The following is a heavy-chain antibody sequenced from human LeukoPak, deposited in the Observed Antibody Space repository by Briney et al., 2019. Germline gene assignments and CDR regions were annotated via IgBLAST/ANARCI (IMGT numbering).Heavy chain of an antibody. D-gene: IGHD3-3*01. V-gene: IGHV1-46*01. CDR2: INPSGGST. J-gene: IGHJ3*02. CDR3: ARAYDFWSGLDAFDI. Sequence: ASVKVSCKASGYTFTSYYMHWVRQAPGQGLEWMGIINPSGGSTSYAQKFQGRVTMTRDTSTSTVYMELSGLRSEDTAVYYCARAYDFWSGLDAFDIWGQGTMVTVSS. CDR1: GYTFTSYY.